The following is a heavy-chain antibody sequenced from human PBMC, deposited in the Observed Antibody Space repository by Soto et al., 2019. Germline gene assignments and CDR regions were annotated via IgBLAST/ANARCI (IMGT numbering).Heavy chain of an antibody. CDR1: EFTFRSYW. D-gene: IGHD1-7*01. CDR2: ISGDGSST. J-gene: IGHJ3*01. V-gene: IGHV3-74*01. CDR3: ARSLPGTYGAFDL. Sequence: EVQLVDSGGGLVQPGGSLRLSCAASEFTFRSYWMHWVRQSPGKGLVWVSRISGDGSSTTYADSVRGRFTISRDNAKNTVYLQMDSLRAEDTAMYYCARSLPGTYGAFDLWGQGTMVTVSS.